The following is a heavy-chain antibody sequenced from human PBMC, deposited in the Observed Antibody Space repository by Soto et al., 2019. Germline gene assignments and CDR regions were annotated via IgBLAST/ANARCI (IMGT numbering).Heavy chain of an antibody. J-gene: IGHJ4*02. CDR3: ARGGGYSYAAIDY. CDR1: GGSFSGYY. CDR2: INHSGST. V-gene: IGHV4-34*01. Sequence: KPSETLSLTCAVYGGSFSGYYWSWIRQPPGKGLEWIGEINHSGSTNYNPSLKSRVTISVDTSKNQFSLKLSSVTAADTAVYYCARGGGYSYAAIDYWGQGTLVTVSS. D-gene: IGHD5-18*01.